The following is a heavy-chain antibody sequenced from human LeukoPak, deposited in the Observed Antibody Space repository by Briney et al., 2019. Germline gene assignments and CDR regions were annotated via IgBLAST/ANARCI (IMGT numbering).Heavy chain of an antibody. D-gene: IGHD3-22*01. CDR3: ARVQKDYYDSGGYHSAAAFDI. CDR2: IYYRGSS. J-gene: IGHJ3*02. CDR1: GGSINNYY. V-gene: IGHV4-59*01. Sequence: ASETLSLTCTVSGGSINNYYWSWIRQSPGKGLEWTGYIYYRGSSNYNPSLKSRITMSVDTSKNQFSLKLNSVTAADTAVYYSARVQKDYYDSGGYHSAAAFDIWGQGTMVTVSS.